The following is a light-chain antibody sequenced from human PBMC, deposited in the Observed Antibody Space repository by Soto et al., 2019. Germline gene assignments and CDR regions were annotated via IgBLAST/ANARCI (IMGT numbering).Light chain of an antibody. V-gene: IGLV1-44*01. CDR1: SSNIGSNT. Sequence: HSDLTQPPSSSGIPGQRGTISCSGSSSNIGSNTVNWYQQLPGTAPKLLIYSNNQRPSGVPDRFSGSKSGTSASLAISGLQSEDEADYYCAAWDDSLNGPNYVFGTGTKVTVL. CDR2: SNN. J-gene: IGLJ1*01. CDR3: AAWDDSLNGPNYV.